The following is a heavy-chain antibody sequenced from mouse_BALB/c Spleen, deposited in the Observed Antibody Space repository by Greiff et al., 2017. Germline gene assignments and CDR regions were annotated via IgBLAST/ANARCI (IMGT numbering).Heavy chain of an antibody. D-gene: IGHD1-1*01. Sequence: EVMLVESGGGLVQPGGSLKLSCAASGFTFSSYGMSWVRQTPDKRLELVATINSNGGSTYYPDSVKGRFTISRDNAKNTLYLQMSSLKSEDTAMYYCARDLTTVVEAYWGQGTLVTVSA. CDR3: ARDLTTVVEAY. CDR1: GFTFSSYG. V-gene: IGHV5-6-3*01. CDR2: INSNGGST. J-gene: IGHJ3*01.